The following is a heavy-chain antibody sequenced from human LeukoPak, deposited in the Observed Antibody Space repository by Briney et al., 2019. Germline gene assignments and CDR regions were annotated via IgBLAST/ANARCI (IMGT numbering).Heavy chain of an antibody. D-gene: IGHD3-10*01. V-gene: IGHV3-30*04. CDR1: GFTFSSYA. J-gene: IGHJ6*02. CDR3: ARGGSGSHSTFMGMDV. CDR2: ISYDGSNK. Sequence: GGSLRLSCAASGFTFSSYAMHWVRQAPGKGLEWVAVISYDGSNKYYADSVRGRFTISRDNSKNTLYLQMNSLRAEDTAVYYCARGGSGSHSTFMGMDVWGQGTTVTVSS.